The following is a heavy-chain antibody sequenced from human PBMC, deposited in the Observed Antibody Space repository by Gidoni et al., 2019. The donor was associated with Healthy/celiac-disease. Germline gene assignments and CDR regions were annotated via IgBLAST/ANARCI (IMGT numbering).Heavy chain of an antibody. Sequence: EVQLVDSGGGLVQPGGSLRLSCAASGFTFSSYWMHWVRQAPGKGLVWVSRINSDGSSTSYADSVKGRFTISRDNAKNTLYLQMNSLRAEDTAVYYCALSGTHYYYYGMDVWGQGTTVTVSS. CDR3: ALSGTHYYYYGMDV. CDR2: INSDGSST. D-gene: IGHD3-10*01. J-gene: IGHJ6*02. V-gene: IGHV3-74*01. CDR1: GFTFSSYW.